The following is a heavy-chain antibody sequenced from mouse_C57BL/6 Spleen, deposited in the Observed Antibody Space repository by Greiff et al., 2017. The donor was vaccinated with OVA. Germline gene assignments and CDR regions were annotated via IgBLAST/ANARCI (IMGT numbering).Heavy chain of an antibody. J-gene: IGHJ4*01. Sequence: EVMLVESGGGLVQPGGSLSLSCAASGFTFTDYYMSWVRQPPGKALEWLGFIRNKANGYTTEYSASVKGRFTISRDNSQSILYLQMNALRAEDSATYYCARYRLFYAMDYWGQGTSVTVSS. CDR1: GFTFTDYY. CDR2: IRNKANGYTT. V-gene: IGHV7-3*01. CDR3: ARYRLFYAMDY.